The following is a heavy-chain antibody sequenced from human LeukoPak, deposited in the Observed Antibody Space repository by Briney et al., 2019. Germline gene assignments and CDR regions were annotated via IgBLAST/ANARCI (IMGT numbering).Heavy chain of an antibody. V-gene: IGHV3-48*01. J-gene: IGHJ6*02. Sequence: GGSLRLSCAASGFTFSSYSMNWVRQAPGKGLEWVSYISSSSTIYYADSVKGRFTISRDNAKNSLYLQMNSLRAEDTAVYYCARGSSIYGMDAWGQGTTVTVSS. CDR3: ARGSSIYGMDA. CDR2: ISSSSTI. CDR1: GFTFSSYS.